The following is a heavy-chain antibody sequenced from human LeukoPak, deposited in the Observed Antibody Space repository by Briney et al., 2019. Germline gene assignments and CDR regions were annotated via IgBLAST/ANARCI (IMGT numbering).Heavy chain of an antibody. CDR1: GGSFSGYY. CDR3: ARGERRGSIFGVVIWIWFDP. Sequence: SETLSLTCAVYGGSFSGYYWSWIRQPPGKGLEWIGEINHSGSTNYNPSLKSRVTISVDTSKNQFSLKLSSVTAADTAVYYCARGERRGSIFGVVIWIWFDPWGQGTLVTVSS. D-gene: IGHD3-3*01. V-gene: IGHV4-34*01. J-gene: IGHJ5*02. CDR2: INHSGST.